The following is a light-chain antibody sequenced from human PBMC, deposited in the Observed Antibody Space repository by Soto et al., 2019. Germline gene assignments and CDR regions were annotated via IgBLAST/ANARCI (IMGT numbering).Light chain of an antibody. Sequence: EIVMTQSPGTLSVSPGETATLSCRASQVLGTSLAWYQQKPGQSPTLLIYGIYIRATGVPVRFTGSGSGTEFTLTITSLQSEDFATYYCQQYNYWPPITFGQGTRLEIK. CDR3: QQYNYWPPIT. J-gene: IGKJ5*01. V-gene: IGKV3-15*01. CDR2: GIY. CDR1: QVLGTS.